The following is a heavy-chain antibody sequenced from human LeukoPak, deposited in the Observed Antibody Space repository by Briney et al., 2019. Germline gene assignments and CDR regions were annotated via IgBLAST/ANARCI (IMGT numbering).Heavy chain of an antibody. CDR3: ARLRITMVRGVRLYPDY. V-gene: IGHV1-46*01. D-gene: IGHD3-10*01. Sequence: GASVKVPCKASGYTFTSYYMHWVRQAPGQGLEWMGIINPSGGSTSYAQKFQGRVTMTRDTSTSTVYMELSSLRSEDTAVYYCARLRITMVRGVRLYPDYWGQGTLVTVSS. CDR2: INPSGGST. CDR1: GYTFTSYY. J-gene: IGHJ4*02.